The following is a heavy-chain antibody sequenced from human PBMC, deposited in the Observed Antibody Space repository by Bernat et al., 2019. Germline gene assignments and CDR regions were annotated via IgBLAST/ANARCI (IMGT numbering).Heavy chain of an antibody. CDR1: GGSISSGGYY. CDR3: ARHVYDFWSGYYARAGFFQH. D-gene: IGHD3-3*01. V-gene: IGHV4-39*01. CDR2: IYYSGST. Sequence: QVQLQESGPGLVKPSQTLSLTCTVSGGSISSGGYYWSWIRQPPGKGLEWIGSIYYSGSTYYNPSLKSRVTISVDTSKNQFSLKLSSVTAADTAVYYCARHVYDFWSGYYARAGFFQHWGQGTLVTVSS. J-gene: IGHJ1*01.